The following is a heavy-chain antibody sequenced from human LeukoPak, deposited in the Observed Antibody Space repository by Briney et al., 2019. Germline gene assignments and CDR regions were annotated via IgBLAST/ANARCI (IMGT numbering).Heavy chain of an antibody. V-gene: IGHV1-8*01. CDR3: RVRDFWSGYGYYMDV. J-gene: IGHJ6*03. Sequence: ASVKVSCKASGYTFTSYDINWVRQATGQGLEWMGWMNPNSGNTGYAQKFQGRVTMTRNTSISTAYMELSSLRSEDTAVYYCRVRDFWSGYGYYMDVWGKGTTVTVSS. CDR1: GYTFTSYD. CDR2: MNPNSGNT. D-gene: IGHD3-3*01.